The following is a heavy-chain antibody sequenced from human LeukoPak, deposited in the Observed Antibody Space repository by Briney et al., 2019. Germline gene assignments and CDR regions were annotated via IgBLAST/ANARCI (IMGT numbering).Heavy chain of an antibody. CDR3: ARGGTTVRTSGSFDF. Sequence: SETLSLTCTVSGGSISSYYWSWIRQPPGKGLEWIGRIYTSGSTSYYPTLKSRVTISVDMSKNQFSLKLSSVTAADTAMYYCARGGTTVRTSGSFDFWGQGTMVTVSS. J-gene: IGHJ3*01. CDR1: GGSISSYY. V-gene: IGHV4-4*07. D-gene: IGHD4-11*01. CDR2: IYTSGST.